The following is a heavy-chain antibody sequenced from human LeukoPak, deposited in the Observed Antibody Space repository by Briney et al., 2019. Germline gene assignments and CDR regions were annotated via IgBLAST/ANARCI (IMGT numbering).Heavy chain of an antibody. J-gene: IGHJ6*02. V-gene: IGHV3-30*03. CDR1: GFTFSNYG. D-gene: IGHD3-9*01. Sequence: GRSLRLSCAASGFTFSNYGMHWVRQAPGKGLEWLAVISYDESNKYYADSVKGRFTISRDNAKNSLYLQMNSLRAEDTAVYYCARAPPLLRYFERNYYYGMDVWGQGTTVTVSS. CDR3: ARAPPLLRYFERNYYYGMDV. CDR2: ISYDESNK.